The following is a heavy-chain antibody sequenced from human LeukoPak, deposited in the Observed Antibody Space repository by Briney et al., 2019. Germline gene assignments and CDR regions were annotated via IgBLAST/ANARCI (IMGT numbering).Heavy chain of an antibody. CDR3: ARDKYSSGWFYFDY. J-gene: IGHJ4*02. Sequence: SGVSLRLSCAASGFTLSSNYTYWVPQSTGKGLECVSVIYSAGSTYYADSVKGRFTISRDNSKHTLYLQMNSLRAEDTAVYYCARDKYSSGWFYFDYWGQGSLVTVSS. CDR1: GFTLSSNY. CDR2: IYSAGST. D-gene: IGHD6-19*01. V-gene: IGHV3-53*01.